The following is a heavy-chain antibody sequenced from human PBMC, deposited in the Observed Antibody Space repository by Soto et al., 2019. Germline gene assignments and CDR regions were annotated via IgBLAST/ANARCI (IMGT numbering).Heavy chain of an antibody. J-gene: IGHJ6*02. D-gene: IGHD4-4*01. CDR3: ARTTVTNYYYGMDV. CDR2: IYYSGST. Sequence: TLSLTCTVSGGSISSGGYYWSWIRQHPGKGLEWIGYIYYSGSTYYNPSLKSRVTISVDTSKNQFSLKLSSVTAADTAVYYCARTTVTNYYYGMDVWGQGTTVTVSS. CDR1: GGSISSGGYY. V-gene: IGHV4-31*03.